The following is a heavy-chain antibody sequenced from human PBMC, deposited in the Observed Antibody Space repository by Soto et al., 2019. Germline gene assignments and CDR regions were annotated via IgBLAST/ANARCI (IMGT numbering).Heavy chain of an antibody. D-gene: IGHD1-26*01. CDR3: ASDLRIVGASGFQH. CDR1: GGTFSNYA. Sequence: QVQLMQSGAEVKKPGSSVKVSCKASGGTFSNYAISWVRQAPGQGLEWMGGIIPIFGTVNYAQKFRGRVTITTDESTSTAYMELSSLRSEDTAVYYCASDLRIVGASGFQHWGQGTLVTVSS. CDR2: IIPIFGTV. V-gene: IGHV1-69*01. J-gene: IGHJ1*01.